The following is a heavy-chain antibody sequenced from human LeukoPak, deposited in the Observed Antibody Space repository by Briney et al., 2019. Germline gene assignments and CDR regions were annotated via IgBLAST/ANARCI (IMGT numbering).Heavy chain of an antibody. J-gene: IGHJ4*02. CDR2: IYYSGST. CDR1: SSYY. Sequence: SSYYWGWSRQPRGKGLEWIGSIYYSGSTYYNPSVKSRVTISVDKAKNQFSLKLSSVTAADTAVYYCARLTAAFDYWGQGTLVTVSS. V-gene: IGHV4-39*01. CDR3: ARLTAAFDY. D-gene: IGHD2-15*01.